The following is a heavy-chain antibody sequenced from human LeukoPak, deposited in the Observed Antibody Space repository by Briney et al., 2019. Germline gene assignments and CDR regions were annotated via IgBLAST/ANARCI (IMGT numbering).Heavy chain of an antibody. CDR3: ARWALRSSSFDS. Sequence: PSETLSLTCAVYGGSFSNYYWSWIRQPPGKGLEWIGEINHGGTTKYNPSLKSRVSISVDTSKAQFSLRLTSVTAADTAVYYCARWALRSSSFDSWGQGTLVTVSS. D-gene: IGHD5/OR15-5a*01. J-gene: IGHJ4*02. V-gene: IGHV4-34*01. CDR1: GGSFSNYY. CDR2: INHGGTT.